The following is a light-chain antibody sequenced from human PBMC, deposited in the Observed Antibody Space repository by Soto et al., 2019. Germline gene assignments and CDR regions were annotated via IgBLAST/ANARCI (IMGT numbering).Light chain of an antibody. CDR3: QNYNSAPPIT. V-gene: IGKV1-27*01. J-gene: IGKJ5*01. Sequence: DIQVTQSPSSLSASVGDRVTITCRVSQGNYNYLAWYKQKQGNVPKLLIFAASTLESGVPSRFSGSGSWTDFTLTISSLHPEDVATYFCQNYNSAPPITFGQGTRLDIK. CDR1: QGNYNY. CDR2: AAS.